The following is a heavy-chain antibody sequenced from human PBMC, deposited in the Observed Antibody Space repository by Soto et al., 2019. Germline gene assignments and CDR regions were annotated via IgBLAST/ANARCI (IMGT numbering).Heavy chain of an antibody. CDR2: IYPGDSDT. V-gene: IGHV5-51*01. J-gene: IGHJ4*02. CDR1: EYSFTNFW. Sequence: GESLKISCKASEYSFTNFWIGWVRQMLGKGLEWMGIIYPGDSDTRYSPSFQGQVTISADKSVSTAFLQWSNLKASDTAMYYCARGTMAYYFDYWGQGTLVTVSS. D-gene: IGHD1-7*01. CDR3: ARGTMAYYFDY.